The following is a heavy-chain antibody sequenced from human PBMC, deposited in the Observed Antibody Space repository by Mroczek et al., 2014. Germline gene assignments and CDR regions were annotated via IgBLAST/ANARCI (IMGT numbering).Heavy chain of an antibody. J-gene: IGHJ4*02. CDR1: GGSISSGSYY. Sequence: QVQLQHGGPGLVKPSQTLSLTCTVSGGSISSGSYYWSWIRQPAGKGLEWIGRIYTSGSTNYNPSLKSRVTMSVDTSKNQFSLKLSSVTASDTAVYYCARTITGRYYDYWGQGTLVTVSS. CDR2: IYTSGST. CDR3: ARTITGRYYDY. V-gene: IGHV4-61*02. D-gene: IGHD1-20*01.